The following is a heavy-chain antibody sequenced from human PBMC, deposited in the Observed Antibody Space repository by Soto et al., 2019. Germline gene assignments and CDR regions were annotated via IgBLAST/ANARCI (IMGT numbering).Heavy chain of an antibody. CDR3: ARQGLHSSGWYAGLDY. D-gene: IGHD6-19*01. V-gene: IGHV4-59*01. CDR1: GGSISSYY. J-gene: IGHJ4*02. CDR2: IYNSGST. Sequence: PSETLSLTCTVSGGSISSYYWSWIRQPPGKGLEWIGYIYNSGSTNYNPSLKSRVTISVDTCKSQFSLKLSSVTAADAAVYYCARQGLHSSGWYAGLDYWGQGTLVTVSS.